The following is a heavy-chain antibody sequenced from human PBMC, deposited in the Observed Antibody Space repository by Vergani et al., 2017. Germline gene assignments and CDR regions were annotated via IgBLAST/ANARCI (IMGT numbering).Heavy chain of an antibody. CDR1: GGSISSGSYY. J-gene: IGHJ6*03. CDR3: ARDLSKDGDPYYYYYYYMDV. D-gene: IGHD4-17*01. V-gene: IGHV4-61*02. Sequence: QVQLQESGPGLVKPSQTLSLTCTVSGGSISSGSYYWSWIRQPAGKGLEWIGRIYTSGSTNYNPSLKSRVTISVDTSMNQFSLKLSSVTAADTAVYYCARDLSKDGDPYYYYYYYMDVWGKGTTVTVSS. CDR2: IYTSGST.